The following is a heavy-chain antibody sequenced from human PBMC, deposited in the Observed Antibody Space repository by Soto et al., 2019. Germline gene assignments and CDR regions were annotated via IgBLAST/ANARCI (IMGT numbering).Heavy chain of an antibody. V-gene: IGHV1-18*04. CDR2: ISAYNGNT. CDR1: GYTFTSYG. Sequence: ASVEVSCKASGYTFTSYGISWVRQAPGQGLEWMGWISAYNGNTNYAQKLQGRVTMTTDTSTSTAYMELGSLRSDDTAVYYCAREGKPYDSSGWHDAFDFWGQGTMVTVSS. J-gene: IGHJ3*01. D-gene: IGHD3-22*01. CDR3: AREGKPYDSSGWHDAFDF.